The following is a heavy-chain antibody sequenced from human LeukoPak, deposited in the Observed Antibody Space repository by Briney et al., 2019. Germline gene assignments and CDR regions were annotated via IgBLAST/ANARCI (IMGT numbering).Heavy chain of an antibody. Sequence: SQTLSLTCAISGDSVSSNSAAWNWIRQSPSRGLEWLGRTYYRSKWYNDYAVSVKSRITINPDTSKNQFSLQLNSVTPEDTAVYYCATRGIVGATTVGYYFDYWGQGTLVTVSS. V-gene: IGHV6-1*01. J-gene: IGHJ4*02. CDR3: ATRGIVGATTVGYYFDY. D-gene: IGHD1-26*01. CDR2: TYYRSKWYN. CDR1: GDSVSSNSAA.